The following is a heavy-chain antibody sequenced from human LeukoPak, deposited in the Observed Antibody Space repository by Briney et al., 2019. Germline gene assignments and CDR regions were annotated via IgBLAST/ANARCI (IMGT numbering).Heavy chain of an antibody. CDR3: ARLRSGYLFNY. J-gene: IGHJ4*02. CDR1: GFTVSSNY. D-gene: IGHD5-12*01. CDR2: IDSGGST. V-gene: IGHV3-53*01. Sequence: GGSLRLSCAASGFTVSSNYMSWVRQAPGKGLEWVSVIDSGGSTYYADSVKGRLTISRDNSKNSLYLQMNSLRAEDTAVYYCARLRSGYLFNYWGQGTLVTVSS.